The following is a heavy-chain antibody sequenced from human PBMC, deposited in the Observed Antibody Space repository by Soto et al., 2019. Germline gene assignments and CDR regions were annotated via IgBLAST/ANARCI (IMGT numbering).Heavy chain of an antibody. CDR2: IYSGGST. J-gene: IGHJ4*02. D-gene: IGHD4-17*01. CDR1: GFTVSSNY. CDR3: ARSFQNDYEAY. V-gene: IGHV3-66*01. Sequence: EVQLVESGGGLVQPGGSLRLSCAASGFTVSSNYMSWVRQAPGKGLEWVSVIYSGGSTYYADSVKGRFTISRDNSKNTLYLQMNSLRAEDTAVYYCARSFQNDYEAYWGQGTLVTVSS.